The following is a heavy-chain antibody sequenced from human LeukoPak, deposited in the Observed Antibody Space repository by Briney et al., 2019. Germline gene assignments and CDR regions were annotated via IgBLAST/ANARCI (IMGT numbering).Heavy chain of an antibody. CDR1: GGSISTTNW. V-gene: IGHV4-4*02. J-gene: IGHJ4*02. Sequence: SETLSLICGVSGGSISTTNWWTWVRQPPGEGLEWIGEVHLSGRTHFNPSLESRVTMSVDMSENHISLRLTSVTAADTAVYYCAREGGPYRPLDYSGQGTLVTVSS. CDR3: AREGGPYRPLDY. CDR2: VHLSGRT.